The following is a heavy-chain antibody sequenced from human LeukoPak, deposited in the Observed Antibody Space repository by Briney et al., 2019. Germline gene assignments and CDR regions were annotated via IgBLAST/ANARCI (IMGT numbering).Heavy chain of an antibody. Sequence: ASVKVSCKASGGTFSNYAINWERQAPGQGLEWMGGIIPIFGTAHYSQKFQGRVTITAVDSMNTAYMELSSLRSDDTAVYYCARGWLAETTVVTPYNYWGQGTLVTVSS. CDR3: ARGWLAETTVVTPYNY. V-gene: IGHV1-69*01. D-gene: IGHD4-23*01. CDR2: IIPIFGTA. J-gene: IGHJ4*02. CDR1: GGTFSNYA.